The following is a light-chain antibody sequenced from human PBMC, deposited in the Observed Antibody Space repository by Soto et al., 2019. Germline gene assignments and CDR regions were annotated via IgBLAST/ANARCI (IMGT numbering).Light chain of an antibody. CDR3: CSYAGSSSYV. Sequence: LTQPRSVSGSPGQSVTISCAGTSSVVGGYNYVSWYQQHPSKAPKLMIYTVTKRPSGVPDRFSGSKSDNTAPLTISGLQADDEADYYCCSYAGSSSYVFGTGTKVTVL. CDR2: TVT. CDR1: SSVVGGYNY. J-gene: IGLJ1*01. V-gene: IGLV2-11*01.